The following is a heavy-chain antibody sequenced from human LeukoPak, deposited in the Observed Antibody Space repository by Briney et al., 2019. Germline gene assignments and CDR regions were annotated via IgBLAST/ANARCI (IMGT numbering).Heavy chain of an antibody. Sequence: SETLSLTCAVYGGSFSGYYWSWIRQPPGKGLEWIGEIHHRGNTNYNPSLKSRLTISVDTSKNQCSLRLSSVTAADTAAYYCARGGGDYWYFDLWGRGTLVTVSS. CDR2: IHHRGNT. J-gene: IGHJ2*01. V-gene: IGHV4-34*01. CDR3: ARGGGDYWYFDL. D-gene: IGHD2-21*01. CDR1: GGSFSGYY.